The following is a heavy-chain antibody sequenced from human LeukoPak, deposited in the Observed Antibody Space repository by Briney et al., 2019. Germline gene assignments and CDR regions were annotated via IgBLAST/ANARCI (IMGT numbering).Heavy chain of an antibody. J-gene: IGHJ4*03. D-gene: IGHD3-16*01. CDR3: ARAIQFGGYFDY. V-gene: IGHV3-53*01. CDR2: IFGAGTT. CDR1: GFIFNNYV. Sequence: GGPVRLSCAASGFIFNNYVMNWVRQAPGKGLEWVSVIFGAGTTYYADSVNGRFTISRDNSKNTLYLQMNSLRAEDTAVYYCARAIQFGGYFDYWGKGTIVSVST.